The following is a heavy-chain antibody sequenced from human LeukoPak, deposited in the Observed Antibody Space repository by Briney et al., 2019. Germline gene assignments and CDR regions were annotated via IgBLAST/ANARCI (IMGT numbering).Heavy chain of an antibody. CDR2: ISSSSSYI. CDR1: GFTFSSYS. J-gene: IGHJ6*03. V-gene: IGHV3-21*01. Sequence: GGSLRLSCAASGFTFSSYSMNWVRQAPGKGLEWVSSISSSSSYIYYADSVKGRFTISRYNAKNSLYLQMNSLRAEDTAVYYCARDQGVMATTYYYYYMDVWGKGTTVTISS. D-gene: IGHD5-24*01. CDR3: ARDQGVMATTYYYYYMDV.